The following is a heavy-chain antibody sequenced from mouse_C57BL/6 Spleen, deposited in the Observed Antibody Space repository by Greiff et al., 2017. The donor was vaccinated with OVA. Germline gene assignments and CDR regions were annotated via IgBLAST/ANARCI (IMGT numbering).Heavy chain of an antibody. D-gene: IGHD1-1*01. V-gene: IGHV1-9*01. CDR2: LLPGSGST. Sequence: QVQLKQSGAELMKPGASLKLSCKATGYTFTGYWIEWVKQRPGHGLEWIGELLPGSGSTNYNEKFKGKATFTADTSSPTAYMQLSSLTTEDSASYYCARRRGLDYGSSDLDYGGQGTTLTVSA. CDR3: ARRRGLDYGSSDLDY. CDR1: GYTFTGYW. J-gene: IGHJ2*01.